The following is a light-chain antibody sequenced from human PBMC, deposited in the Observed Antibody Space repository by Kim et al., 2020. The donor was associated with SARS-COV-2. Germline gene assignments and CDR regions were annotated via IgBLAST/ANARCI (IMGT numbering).Light chain of an antibody. CDR2: KTS. J-gene: IGKJ1*01. Sequence: ASIGERVTITCRASQSISTWLAWYQQKPGRAPKLLIHKTSSLEPGVSSRFSGSGSGTEFTLTISSLQPDDYATYYCQRYNTPPWTFGQGTKVDIK. CDR3: QRYNTPPWT. V-gene: IGKV1-5*03. CDR1: QSISTW.